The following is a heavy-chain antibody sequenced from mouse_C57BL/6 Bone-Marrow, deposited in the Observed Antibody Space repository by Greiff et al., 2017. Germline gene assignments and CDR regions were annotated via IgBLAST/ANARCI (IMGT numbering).Heavy chain of an antibody. CDR1: GYTFTSYG. CDR3: ARKANWDWYFDV. J-gene: IGHJ1*03. D-gene: IGHD4-1*01. Sequence: VQLQESGAELARPGASVKLSCKASGYTFTSYGISWVKQRTGQGLEWIGEIYPRSGNTYYNEKFKGKATLTADKSSSTAYMELRSLTSEDSAVYFCARKANWDWYFDVWGTGTTVTVSS. CDR2: IYPRSGNT. V-gene: IGHV1-81*01.